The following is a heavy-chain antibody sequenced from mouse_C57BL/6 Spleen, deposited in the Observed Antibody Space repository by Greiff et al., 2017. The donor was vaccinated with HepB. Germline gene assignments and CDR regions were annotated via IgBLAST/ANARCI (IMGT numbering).Heavy chain of an antibody. Sequence: EVKLQESGGGLVKPGGSLKLSCAASGFTFSDYGMHWVRQAPEKGLEWVAYISSGSSTIYYADTVKGRFTISRDNAKNTLFLQMTSLRSEDTAMYYCARQYCYGSTSWFAYWGQGTLVTVSA. CDR1: GFTFSDYG. CDR2: ISSGSSTI. V-gene: IGHV5-17*01. CDR3: ARQYCYGSTSWFAY. J-gene: IGHJ3*01. D-gene: IGHD1-1*01.